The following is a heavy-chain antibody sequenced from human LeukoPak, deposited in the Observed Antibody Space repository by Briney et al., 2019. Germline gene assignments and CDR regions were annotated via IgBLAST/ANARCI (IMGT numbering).Heavy chain of an antibody. J-gene: IGHJ6*02. Sequence: GGSLRLSCAASGFTFSSYAMSWVRQAPGKGLEWVSAISGSGGSTYYADSVKGRFTISRDNSKNTLYLQVNSLRAEDTAVYYCARIAAAGTLNYGMDVWGQGTTVTVSS. CDR1: GFTFSSYA. V-gene: IGHV3-23*01. CDR3: ARIAAAGTLNYGMDV. CDR2: ISGSGGST. D-gene: IGHD6-13*01.